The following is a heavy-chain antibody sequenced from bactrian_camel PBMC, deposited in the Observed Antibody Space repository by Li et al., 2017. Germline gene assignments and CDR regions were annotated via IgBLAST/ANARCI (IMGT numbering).Heavy chain of an antibody. CDR3: ATQRSWSTGAYAANY. CDR2: IYTGESST. V-gene: IGHV3S6*01. J-gene: IGHJ4*01. CDR1: GFTFSNNW. D-gene: IGHD6*01. Sequence: HVQLVESGGGSAQAGGSLRLSCASSGFTFSNNWLHWVRQAPGKGPEWVASIYTGESSTASADSVKGRFTISRDNAKNTVYLQMNSLKSEDTALYYCATQRSWSTGAYAANYWGQGTQVTVS.